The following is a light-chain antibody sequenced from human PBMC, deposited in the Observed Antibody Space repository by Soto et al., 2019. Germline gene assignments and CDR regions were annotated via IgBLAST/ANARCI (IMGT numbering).Light chain of an antibody. Sequence: EIVMTQSPATLSVSPGERATLSCRASQSVSNNLAWYQKKPGHAPRLLIYGASTRTTGIPARFSGSGSGTELTLTISSLQSEDVTFYCCQQYNIWWAFGQGTRVDIK. J-gene: IGKJ1*01. CDR2: GAS. CDR3: QQYNIWWA. V-gene: IGKV3-15*01. CDR1: QSVSNN.